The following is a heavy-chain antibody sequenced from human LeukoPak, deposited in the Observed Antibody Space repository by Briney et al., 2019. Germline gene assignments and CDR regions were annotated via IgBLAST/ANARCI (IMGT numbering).Heavy chain of an antibody. CDR2: INPSGGTT. V-gene: IGHV1-46*01. CDR1: GYTFSSYY. CDR3: ARRGYDILTGYYSNFDY. Sequence: GASVKVSCKASGYTFSSYYIHWVRQAPGQGLEWMGIINPSGGTTSYAQKFQGRVTITRDTSASTVYMELSSLRSEDTAVYYCARRGYDILTGYYSNFDYWGQGTLVTVSS. D-gene: IGHD3-9*01. J-gene: IGHJ4*02.